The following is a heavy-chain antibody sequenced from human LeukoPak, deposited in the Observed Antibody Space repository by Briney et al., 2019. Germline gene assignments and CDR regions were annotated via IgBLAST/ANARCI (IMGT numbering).Heavy chain of an antibody. Sequence: PGGSLRLSCAASGFTFSSYSMNWVRQAPGKGLEWVSSISSSSSYIYYADSVKGRFTISRDNAKNSLYLQMNSLRAEDTAVYYCARGPTGHYYYYYYMDVWGKGTTVTVSS. CDR3: ARGPTGHYYYYYYMDV. CDR2: ISSSSSYI. D-gene: IGHD1-14*01. J-gene: IGHJ6*03. CDR1: GFTFSSYS. V-gene: IGHV3-21*01.